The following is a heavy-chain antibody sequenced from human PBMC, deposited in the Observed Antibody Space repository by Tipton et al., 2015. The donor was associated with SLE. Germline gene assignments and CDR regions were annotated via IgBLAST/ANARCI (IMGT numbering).Heavy chain of an antibody. CDR3: ARDGKTIVVVPAATGWFDP. Sequence: WIGEINHSGSTNYNPSLKSRVTISVDTSKNQFSLKLSSVTAADTAVYYCARDGKTIVVVPAATGWFDPWGQGTLVTVSS. J-gene: IGHJ5*02. D-gene: IGHD2-2*01. CDR2: INHSGST. V-gene: IGHV4-34*01.